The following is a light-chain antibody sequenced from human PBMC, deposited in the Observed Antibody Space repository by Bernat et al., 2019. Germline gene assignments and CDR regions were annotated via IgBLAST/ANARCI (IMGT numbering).Light chain of an antibody. Sequence: SYVLIQPPSVSVAPGQTARSTCGGDGIGDKSVQGYQQKPGQAPLLLIYYDDDRPSGIPERISGSNSGGTASLTISRVEAGDEADYYCQVWDDINDHLVFGPGTKVTVL. J-gene: IGLJ1*01. CDR1: GIGDKS. CDR2: YDD. V-gene: IGLV3-21*04. CDR3: QVWDDINDHLV.